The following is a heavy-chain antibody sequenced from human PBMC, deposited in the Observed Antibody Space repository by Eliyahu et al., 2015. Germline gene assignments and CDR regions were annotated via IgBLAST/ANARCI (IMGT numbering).Heavy chain of an antibody. CDR1: GFSVSTNN. Sequence: EVLLMESGGGLVQSGGSLXXPCAAXGFSVSTNNWGWVRQAPGKGLEWVSLLNSGGATYYADSVKSRFTISRDTSKNSLYLQMNSLRVEDTAVYYCAAGIGFFDFWGQGTLVTVSS. D-gene: IGHD1-14*01. V-gene: IGHV3-66*01. CDR2: LNSGGAT. J-gene: IGHJ4*02. CDR3: AAGIGFFDF.